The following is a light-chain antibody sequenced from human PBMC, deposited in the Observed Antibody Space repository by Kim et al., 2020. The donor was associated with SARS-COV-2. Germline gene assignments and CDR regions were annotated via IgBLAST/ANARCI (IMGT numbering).Light chain of an antibody. CDR2: DAS. V-gene: IGKV1-39*01. Sequence: DIQMTQSPSSLSASVGDRVTITCRASQSISSYLNWYQQKPGKAPKLLIYDASSLQSGVPSRFSGSGSGTDFTLTISSVQPEDFATYYCQQSYRNFPYTFGQGTKLEI. CDR1: QSISSY. CDR3: QQSYRNFPYT. J-gene: IGKJ2*01.